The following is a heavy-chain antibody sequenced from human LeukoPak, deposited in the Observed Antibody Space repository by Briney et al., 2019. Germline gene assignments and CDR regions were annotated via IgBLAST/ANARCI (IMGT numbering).Heavy chain of an antibody. D-gene: IGHD4-11*01. Sequence: NPGGSLRLSCAASGFTFSTYSMNWVRHAPGKGLEWVSSISSSGSHIYYADSVKGRFTISRDNAKNSLYLQMNSLRAEDTAVYYCARRDYSQVGPYDYWGQGTLVTVSS. CDR1: GFTFSTYS. CDR2: ISSSGSHI. V-gene: IGHV3-21*01. J-gene: IGHJ4*02. CDR3: ARRDYSQVGPYDY.